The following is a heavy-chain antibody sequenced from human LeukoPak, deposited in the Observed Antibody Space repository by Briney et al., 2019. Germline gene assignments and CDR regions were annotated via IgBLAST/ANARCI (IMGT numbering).Heavy chain of an antibody. J-gene: IGHJ4*02. Sequence: ASVKVSCKASGYTFTSYGISWVRQAPGQGLEWMGWISAYNGNTNYAQKFQGRVTITADESTSTAYMELSSLRSEDTAVYYCARIPSGIVDYFDYWGQGTLVTVSS. CDR2: ISAYNGNT. CDR3: ARIPSGIVDYFDY. D-gene: IGHD1-26*01. CDR1: GYTFTSYG. V-gene: IGHV1-18*01.